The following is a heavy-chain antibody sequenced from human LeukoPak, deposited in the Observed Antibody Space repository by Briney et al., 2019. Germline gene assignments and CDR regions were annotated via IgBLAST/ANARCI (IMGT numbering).Heavy chain of an antibody. D-gene: IGHD3-10*01. V-gene: IGHV3-7*04. Sequence: GGSLRLSCAASEFTFSSYWMSWLRQAPEKGLEWVANIKQDGSEKSYVDSVKGRFMISRDNPKNSLHLQMNSLRAEDTAVYYCARDGYATGSHDYWGQGTLVTVSS. CDR2: IKQDGSEK. CDR3: ARDGYATGSHDY. J-gene: IGHJ4*02. CDR1: EFTFSSYW.